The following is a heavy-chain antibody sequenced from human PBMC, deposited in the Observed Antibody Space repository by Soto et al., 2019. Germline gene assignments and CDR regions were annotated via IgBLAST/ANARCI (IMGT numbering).Heavy chain of an antibody. CDR1: GFTFSSYG. CDR3: ARDPDHYYGMDV. J-gene: IGHJ6*02. V-gene: IGHV3-33*01. Sequence: QVQLVESGGDVVQPGRSLRLSCAASGFTFSSYGMHWVRQAPGKGLEWVAVIWYDGSNKYYADSVKGRFTISRDNSKNTLYLQMNSLRAEDTAVYYCARDPDHYYGMDVWGQGTTVTVSS. CDR2: IWYDGSNK.